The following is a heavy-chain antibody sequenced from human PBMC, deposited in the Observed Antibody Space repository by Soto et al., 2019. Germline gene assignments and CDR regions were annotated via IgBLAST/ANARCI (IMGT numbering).Heavy chain of an antibody. CDR1: GGSISSGGYY. V-gene: IGHV4-31*03. CDR2: IYYSGST. D-gene: IGHD3-10*01. CDR3: AREARGSGSYYWFDP. J-gene: IGHJ5*02. Sequence: QVQLQESGPGLVKPSQTLSLTCTVSGGSISSGGYYWSWIRQHPGKGLEWIGYIYYSGSTYYNPSLKSRVTISVDTSKNQFSLKLSSVTAADTAVYYCAREARGSGSYYWFDPWGQGTLVTVSS.